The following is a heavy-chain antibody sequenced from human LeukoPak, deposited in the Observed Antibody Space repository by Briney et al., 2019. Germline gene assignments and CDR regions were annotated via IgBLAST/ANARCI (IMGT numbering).Heavy chain of an antibody. CDR2: INPNSGGT. V-gene: IGHV1-2*02. Sequence: ASVKVSCKASGYTFTGYYMHWVRQAPGQGLEWMGWINPNSGGTIYAQKFQGRVTMTRDTSISTAYMELSRLRSDDTAVYYCAALAVAGNFDYWGQGTLVTVSS. CDR1: GYTFTGYY. CDR3: AALAVAGNFDY. J-gene: IGHJ4*02. D-gene: IGHD6-19*01.